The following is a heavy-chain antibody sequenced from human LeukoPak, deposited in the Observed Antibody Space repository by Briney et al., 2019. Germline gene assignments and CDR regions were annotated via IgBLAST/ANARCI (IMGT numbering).Heavy chain of an antibody. CDR3: ARLGKHPYDAFDI. CDR1: GGSISSYY. J-gene: IGHJ3*02. CDR2: IYTSGST. Sequence: PSETLSLTCTVSGGSISSYYWNWIRQPPGKGLEWIGYIYTSGSTNYNPSLKSRVTISVDTSKNQFSLKLSSVTAADTAVYYCARLGKHPYDAFDIWGQGTMVTVSS. V-gene: IGHV4-4*09. D-gene: IGHD1-26*01.